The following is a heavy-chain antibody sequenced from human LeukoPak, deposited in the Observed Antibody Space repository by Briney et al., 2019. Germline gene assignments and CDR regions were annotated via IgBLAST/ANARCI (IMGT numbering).Heavy chain of an antibody. D-gene: IGHD3-3*01. V-gene: IGHV3-21*01. Sequence: GGSLRLSCAASGFTFSSYGMHWVRQAPGKGLEWVSSISSSSSYIYYADSVKGRFTISRDNAKNSLYLQMNSLRAEDTAVYYCARDSYDFWSGYYLGGFDYWGQGTLVTVSS. CDR3: ARDSYDFWSGYYLGGFDY. CDR1: GFTFSSYG. CDR2: ISSSSSYI. J-gene: IGHJ4*02.